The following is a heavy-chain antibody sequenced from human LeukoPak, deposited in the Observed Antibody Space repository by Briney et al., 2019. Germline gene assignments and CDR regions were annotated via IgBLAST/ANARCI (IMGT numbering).Heavy chain of an antibody. J-gene: IGHJ4*02. CDR3: ARGDAFSGDH. D-gene: IGHD3-16*01. V-gene: IGHV4-59*01. CDR2: IYYSGST. CDR1: GGSISSYY. Sequence: KPSETLSLTCTVSGGSISSYYWSWIRQPPGKGLEWIGYIYYSGSTNYNPSLKSRVTISVDTSKNQFSLKLNSVTAADTAVYYCARGDAFSGDHWGQGTLVTVSS.